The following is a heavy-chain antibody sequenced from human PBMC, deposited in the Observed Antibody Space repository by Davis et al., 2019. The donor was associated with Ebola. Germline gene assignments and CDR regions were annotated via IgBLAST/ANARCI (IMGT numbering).Heavy chain of an antibody. D-gene: IGHD1/OR15-1a*01. CDR2: IKEAGSEK. CDR1: GFTFSNCW. V-gene: IGHV3-7*01. J-gene: IGHJ4*02. Sequence: PGGSLRLSCAASGFTFSNCWMSWVRQAPGKGLEWVANIKEAGSEKYYVDSVKGRFTISRDNAKNSLYLQMNSLRVEDTDMYYCAREMRGTDDSHWGQGTLVTVSS. CDR3: AREMRGTDDSH.